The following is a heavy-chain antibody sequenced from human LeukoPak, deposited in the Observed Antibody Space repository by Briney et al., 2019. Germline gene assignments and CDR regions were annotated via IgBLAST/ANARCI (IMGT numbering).Heavy chain of an antibody. D-gene: IGHD3-22*01. V-gene: IGHV1-69*05. CDR3: ARDRDQHYYDSSGYYFDH. Sequence: ASVKASCKASGGTFSSYAISWVRQAPGQGLEWMGGIIPIFGTANYAQKFQGRVTITTDESTSTAYMELRSLRSGDTAVYYCARDRDQHYYDSSGYYFDHWGQGTLVTVSS. CDR2: IIPIFGTA. CDR1: GGTFSSYA. J-gene: IGHJ4*02.